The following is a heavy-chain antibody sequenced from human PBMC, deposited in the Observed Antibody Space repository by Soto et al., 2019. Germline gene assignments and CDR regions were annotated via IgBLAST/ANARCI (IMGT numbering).Heavy chain of an antibody. CDR2: IIPIFGTA. CDR3: ARPHCSGGSCYSDYYYYGMDV. V-gene: IGHV1-69*01. D-gene: IGHD2-15*01. J-gene: IGHJ6*02. Sequence: QVQLVQSGAEVKKPGSSVKVSCKASGGTFSSYAISWVRQAPGQGLEWMGGIIPIFGTANYAQKFQGRVTITADESTSPAYMGLSSLRSEDTAVYYCARPHCSGGSCYSDYYYYGMDVWGQGTTVTVSS. CDR1: GGTFSSYA.